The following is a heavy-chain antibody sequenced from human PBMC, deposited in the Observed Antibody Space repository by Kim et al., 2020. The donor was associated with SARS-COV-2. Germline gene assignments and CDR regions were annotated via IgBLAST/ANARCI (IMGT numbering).Heavy chain of an antibody. CDR2: ISYDGSNK. CDR3: ARGGRSYSGYDSSFDY. V-gene: IGHV3-30-3*01. Sequence: GGSLRLSCAASGFTFSSYAMHWVRQAPGKGLEWVAVISYDGSNKYYADSVKGRFTISRDNSKNTLYLQMNSLRAEDTAVYYCARGGRSYSGYDSSFDYWGQGTLVTVSS. CDR1: GFTFSSYA. J-gene: IGHJ4*02. D-gene: IGHD5-12*01.